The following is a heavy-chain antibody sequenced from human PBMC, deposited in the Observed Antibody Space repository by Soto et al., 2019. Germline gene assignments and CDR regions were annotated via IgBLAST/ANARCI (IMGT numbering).Heavy chain of an antibody. CDR3: ASAPNQYYFDY. V-gene: IGHV1-18*01. CDR1: GYTFTNYD. J-gene: IGHJ4*02. Sequence: GASVKVSCKASGYTFTNYDINWVRQAPGQGLEWMGWISPYNGNTNYAQRLQGRVTMTTDTSTSTAYMEVRSLRSDDTAVYYCASAPNQYYFDYWGQGTLVTVSS. CDR2: ISPYNGNT. D-gene: IGHD2-2*01.